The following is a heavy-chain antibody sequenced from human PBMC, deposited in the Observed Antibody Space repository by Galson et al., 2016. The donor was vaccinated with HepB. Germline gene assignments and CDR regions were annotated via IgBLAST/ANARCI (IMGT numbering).Heavy chain of an antibody. D-gene: IGHD3-16*02. CDR1: GFTFSDYY. CDR2: IPNSGTAT. J-gene: IGHJ4*02. Sequence: SLRLSCAASGFTFSDYYISWIRQTPGKGLEWVSHIPNSGTATYYADSVKGRFTISRNNAKNSLYLQMKSLRAEDTAVYYCARGPRYDDIWGTYRAPYFDYWGRGTLITVSS. V-gene: IGHV3-11*01. CDR3: ARGPRYDDIWGTYRAPYFDY.